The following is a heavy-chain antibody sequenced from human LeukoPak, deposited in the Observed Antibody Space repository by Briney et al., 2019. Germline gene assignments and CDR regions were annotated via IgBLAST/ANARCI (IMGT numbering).Heavy chain of an antibody. V-gene: IGHV3-73*01. Sequence: GGSLKLSCAASGFTFSGSAMPWVRQASGKGLEWVGRIRSKANSYATAYAASVKGRFTISRDDSKNTAYLQMNSLKTEDTAVYYCTGLADYYFDYWGQGTLVTVSS. CDR1: GFTFSGSA. CDR3: TGLADYYFDY. D-gene: IGHD5/OR15-5a*01. CDR2: IRSKANSYAT. J-gene: IGHJ4*02.